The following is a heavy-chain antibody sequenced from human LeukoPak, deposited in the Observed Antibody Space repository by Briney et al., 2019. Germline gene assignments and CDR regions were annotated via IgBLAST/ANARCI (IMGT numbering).Heavy chain of an antibody. CDR3: ARARKSGYYYPDY. CDR1: GGSISSGGYY. CDR2: IYYSGST. V-gene: IGHV4-31*03. J-gene: IGHJ4*02. Sequence: SQTLSLTCTVSGGSISSGGYYWSWIRQHPGKGLEWIGYIYYSGSTYYNPSLKSRVTISVDTSKNQFSLKLSSVTAADTAVYYCARARKSGYYYPDYWGQGTLVTVSS. D-gene: IGHD3-22*01.